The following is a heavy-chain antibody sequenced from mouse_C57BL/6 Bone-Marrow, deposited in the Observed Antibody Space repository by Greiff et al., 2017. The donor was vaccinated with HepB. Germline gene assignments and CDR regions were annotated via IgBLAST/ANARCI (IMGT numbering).Heavy chain of an antibody. J-gene: IGHJ4*01. V-gene: IGHV1-69*01. Sequence: QVQLQQSGAELVMPGASVKLSCKASGYTFTSYWMHWVKQRPGQGLEWIGEIDPSDSYTNYNQKFKGKSTLTVDKSSSTAYMQLSSLTSEDSAVYYCARDHDSNPYYYALDYWGQGTSVTVSS. CDR2: IDPSDSYT. D-gene: IGHD2-5*01. CDR3: ARDHDSNPYYYALDY. CDR1: GYTFTSYW.